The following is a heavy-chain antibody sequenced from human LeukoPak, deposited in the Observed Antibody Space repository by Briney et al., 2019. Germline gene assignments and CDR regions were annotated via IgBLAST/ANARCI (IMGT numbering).Heavy chain of an antibody. CDR1: GFTFRSYA. V-gene: IGHV3-23*01. CDR2: ISGSGGST. Sequence: GGSLRLSXAASGFTFRSYAMNWVRLAPGKGLEWVSGISGSGGSTYYADSVKGRFTISRDNSKNTLYLQMNSLRAEDTAVYYCAKDWYSSSSSSSFYFDYWGQGTLVTVSS. J-gene: IGHJ4*02. CDR3: AKDWYSSSSSSSFYFDY. D-gene: IGHD6-6*01.